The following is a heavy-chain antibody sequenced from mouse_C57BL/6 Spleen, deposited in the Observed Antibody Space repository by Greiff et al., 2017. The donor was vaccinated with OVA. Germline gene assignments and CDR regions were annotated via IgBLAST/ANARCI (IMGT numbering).Heavy chain of an antibody. D-gene: IGHD2-5*01. V-gene: IGHV1-55*01. J-gene: IGHJ3*01. CDR3: ARRGAYYSNYVFAY. CDR2: IYPGSGST. CDR1: GYTFTSYW. Sequence: QVQLKQPGAELVKPGASVKMSCKASGYTFTSYWITWVKQRPGQGLEWIGDIYPGSGSTNYNEKFKSKATLTVDTSSSTAYMQLSSLTSEDSAVYYCARRGAYYSNYVFAYWGQGTLVTVSA.